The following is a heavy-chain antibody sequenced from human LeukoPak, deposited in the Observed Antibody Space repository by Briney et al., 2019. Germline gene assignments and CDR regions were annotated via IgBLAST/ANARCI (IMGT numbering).Heavy chain of an antibody. CDR2: AYNSGST. CDR1: GGSISIYY. J-gene: IGHJ4*02. CDR3: ARHYGP. V-gene: IGHV4-59*08. D-gene: IGHD3-10*01. Sequence: SETLSLTCTVSGGSISIYYWNWIRQPPGKGLEWIGYAYNSGSTIYNPSLKSRVTISVDTSKNQFSLKLNSVTATDTAVYYCARHYGPWGQGTLVTVSS.